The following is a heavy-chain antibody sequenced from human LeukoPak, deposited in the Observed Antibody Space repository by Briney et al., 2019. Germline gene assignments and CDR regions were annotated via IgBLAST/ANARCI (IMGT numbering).Heavy chain of an antibody. V-gene: IGHV4-34*01. CDR3: TRGTGYANWFDP. Sequence: SETLSLTCAVYGGSFSGYYWSWIRQPPGKGLEWIGEINHSGSTNYNPSLKSRVTISVDTSKNQFSLKLSSVTAADTAVYYCTRGTGYANWFDPWGQGTLLTVSS. CDR1: GGSFSGYY. CDR2: INHSGST. J-gene: IGHJ5*02. D-gene: IGHD5-18*01.